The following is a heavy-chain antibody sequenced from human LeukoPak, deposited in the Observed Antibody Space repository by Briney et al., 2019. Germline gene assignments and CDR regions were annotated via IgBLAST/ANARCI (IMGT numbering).Heavy chain of an antibody. CDR3: ARDPDYYDSSGYYSEPDY. D-gene: IGHD3-22*01. Sequence: SETLSLTCTVSGGSISSYYWSWIRQPAGKGLEWIGRIYTSGSTNYNPSLKSRFTMSVDTSKNQSSLKLSAVTAADTAVYYCARDPDYYDSSGYYSEPDYWGQGTLVTVSS. V-gene: IGHV4-4*07. CDR1: GGSISSYY. CDR2: IYTSGST. J-gene: IGHJ4*02.